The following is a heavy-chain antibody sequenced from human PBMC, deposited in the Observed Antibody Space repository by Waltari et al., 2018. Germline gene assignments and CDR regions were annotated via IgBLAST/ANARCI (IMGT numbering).Heavy chain of an antibody. CDR3: ARGWYSSGWYGTPYPPPSYYYYYMDV. D-gene: IGHD6-19*01. CDR2: IYYSGIT. J-gene: IGHJ6*03. V-gene: IGHV4-31*03. Sequence: QVQLQESGPGLVKPSQTLSLTCTVSGGSISSGGYYWSWIRQHPGKGLEWIGYIYYSGITNYTPSLKSRVTISVVTSTNQFSLKLSSVTAADTAVYYCARGWYSSGWYGTPYPPPSYYYYYMDVWGKGTTVTVSS. CDR1: GGSISSGGYY.